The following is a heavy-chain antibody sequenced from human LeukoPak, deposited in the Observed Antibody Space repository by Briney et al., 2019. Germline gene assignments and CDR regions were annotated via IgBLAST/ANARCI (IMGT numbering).Heavy chain of an antibody. CDR3: ARTSYSSSTYYFDY. D-gene: IGHD6-13*01. CDR1: GGSISSYY. CDR2: IYTSGST. V-gene: IGHV4-4*07. Sequence: PSETLSLTCTVSGGSISSYYWSWIRQPAGKGLEWIGRIYTSGSTNYNPSLKSRVTMSVDTSKNQFSLKLSSVTAADTAVYYCARTSYSSSTYYFDYWGQGTLVTVSS. J-gene: IGHJ4*02.